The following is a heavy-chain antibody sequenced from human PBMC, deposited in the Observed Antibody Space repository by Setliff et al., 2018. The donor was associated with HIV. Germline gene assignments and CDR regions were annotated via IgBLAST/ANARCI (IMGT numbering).Heavy chain of an antibody. Sequence: ASVKVSCKASGDTFSGHYMHWVRQAPGQGLEWLGWINPNSGGTKYAQKFQGRLTMTRDTSITTVYMELSRLRSDDTAVYYCATDGSVVVVAGSGFDPWVQGTLVTVSS. CDR2: INPNSGGT. V-gene: IGHV1-2*02. CDR3: ATDGSVVVVAGSGFDP. J-gene: IGHJ5*02. D-gene: IGHD2-15*01. CDR1: GDTFSGHY.